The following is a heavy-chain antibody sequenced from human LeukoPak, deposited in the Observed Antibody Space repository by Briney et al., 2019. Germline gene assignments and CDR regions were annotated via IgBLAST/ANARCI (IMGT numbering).Heavy chain of an antibody. V-gene: IGHV3-23*01. CDR2: ISGSGGST. J-gene: IGHJ4*02. Sequence: GGSLRLSCAASGLTFSSYAMSWVRQAPGKGLEWVSAISGSGGSTYYADSVKARFTISRDNSKNTLYLQMNSLRAEDTAVYYCAKDYCSSTSCYYGYYFDYWGQGTLVTVSS. CDR3: AKDYCSSTSCYYGYYFDY. CDR1: GLTFSSYA. D-gene: IGHD2-2*01.